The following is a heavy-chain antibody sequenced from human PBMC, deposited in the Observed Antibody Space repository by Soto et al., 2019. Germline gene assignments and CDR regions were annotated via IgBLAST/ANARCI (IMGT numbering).Heavy chain of an antibody. J-gene: IGHJ4*02. CDR1: GFTVSSNY. Sequence: PGGSLRLSCAASGFTVSSNYMSWVRQAPGKGLEWVSVIYSGGSTYYADSVKGRFTISRHNSKNTLYLQMNSLRAEDTAVYYCAIFFLTSFAVLRDLDWGPGPRVTV. D-gene: IGHD3-3*01. CDR3: AIFFLTSFAVLRDLD. V-gene: IGHV3-53*04. CDR2: IYSGGST.